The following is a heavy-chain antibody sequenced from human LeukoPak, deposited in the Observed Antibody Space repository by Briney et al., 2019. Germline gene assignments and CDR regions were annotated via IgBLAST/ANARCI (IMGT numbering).Heavy chain of an antibody. CDR3: AKHRQKVATKGPFDY. J-gene: IGHJ4*02. CDR1: GFTFSIYG. CDR2: ISYDGSNK. D-gene: IGHD5-12*01. V-gene: IGHV3-30*18. Sequence: GRALRLSRAASGFTFSIYGMHWVRQAPGKGLEWVAVISYDGSNKYYADSVKGRFTISRDNSKNTLYLQMNSLRAEDTAVYYCAKHRQKVATKGPFDYWGQGTLVTVSS.